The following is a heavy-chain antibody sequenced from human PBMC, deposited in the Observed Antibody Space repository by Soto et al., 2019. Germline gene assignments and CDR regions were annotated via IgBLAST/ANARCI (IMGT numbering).Heavy chain of an antibody. J-gene: IGHJ6*02. CDR2: IWYDGSNK. CDR1: GFTFSSYG. Sequence: HPGGSLRLSCAASGFTFSSYGMHWVRQAPGKGLEWVAVIWYDGSNKYYADSVKGRFTISRDNSKNTLYLQMNSLRAEDTAVYYCARDSPYYGMDVWGQGTTVTVSS. CDR3: ARDSPYYGMDV. V-gene: IGHV3-33*01.